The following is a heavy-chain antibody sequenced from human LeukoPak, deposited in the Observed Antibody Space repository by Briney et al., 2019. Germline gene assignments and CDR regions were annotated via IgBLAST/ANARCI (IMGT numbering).Heavy chain of an antibody. CDR2: IIPIFGTA. CDR3: AGTEGGYSYGHSFDY. D-gene: IGHD5-18*01. CDR1: GGTFSSYA. Sequence: ASVKVSCKASGGTFSSYAISWVRQAPGQGLEWMGGIIPIFGTANYAQKFQGRVTITTDESTSIAYMELSSLRSEDTAVYYCAGTEGGYSYGHSFDYWGQGTLVTVSS. J-gene: IGHJ4*02. V-gene: IGHV1-69*05.